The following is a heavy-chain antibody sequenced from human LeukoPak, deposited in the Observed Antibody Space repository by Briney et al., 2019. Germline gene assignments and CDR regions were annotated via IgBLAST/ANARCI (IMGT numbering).Heavy chain of an antibody. J-gene: IGHJ4*02. Sequence: GGSLRLSCAASGFTFSSYGMHWVRQAPGKGLEWVAFIRYDGSNKYYADSVKGRFTITRDNSKNTLYVQMNSLRAEDTAVYYCAKDLKHSYYFDYWGQGTLVTVSS. D-gene: IGHD3-3*02. CDR1: GFTFSSYG. CDR3: AKDLKHSYYFDY. CDR2: IRYDGSNK. V-gene: IGHV3-30*02.